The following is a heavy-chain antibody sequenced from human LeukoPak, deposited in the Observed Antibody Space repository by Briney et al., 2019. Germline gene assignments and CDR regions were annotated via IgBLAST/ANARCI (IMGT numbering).Heavy chain of an antibody. CDR3: ARDRSGSSSVDDAFDI. CDR1: GFSFENYN. J-gene: IGHJ3*02. CDR2: INVITGYK. V-gene: IGHV3-21*01. Sequence: GGSLRLSCAASGFSFENYNMNWVRQAPGKGLEWVAYINVITGYKYYADSLKGRFTISRDNAKKSLFLEMNSLRVEDTAVYYCARDRSGSSSVDDAFDIWGQGIMVTVSS. D-gene: IGHD1-26*01.